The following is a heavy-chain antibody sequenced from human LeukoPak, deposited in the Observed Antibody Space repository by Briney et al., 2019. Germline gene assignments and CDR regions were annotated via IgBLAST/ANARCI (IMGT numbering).Heavy chain of an antibody. CDR3: ARDHSTYDVWSGYYGLNAFDI. Sequence: GSLRLSCAASGFTFSSYSMNWVRQAPGKGLEWVSSISSSSSYIYYADSVKGRFTISRDNAKNSLYLQMNSLRAEDTAEYYCARDHSTYDVWSGYYGLNAFDIWGQGTMVTVSS. CDR1: GFTFSSYS. J-gene: IGHJ3*02. D-gene: IGHD3-3*01. CDR2: ISSSSSYI. V-gene: IGHV3-21*01.